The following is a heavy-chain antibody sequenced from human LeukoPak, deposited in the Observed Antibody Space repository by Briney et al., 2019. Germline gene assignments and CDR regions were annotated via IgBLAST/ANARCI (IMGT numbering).Heavy chain of an antibody. D-gene: IGHD3-22*01. CDR2: ISGDGGST. CDR1: EFTFDDYA. V-gene: IGHV3-43*02. J-gene: IGHJ4*02. CDR3: AKDADSSGYFRVFDY. Sequence: PGGSLRLSCAASEFTFDDYAMHWVRQAPGKGLEWVSLISGDGGSTYYADSVKGRFTISRDNSKNSLYLQMNSLRTEDTALYYCAKDADSSGYFRVFDYWGQGTLVTVSS.